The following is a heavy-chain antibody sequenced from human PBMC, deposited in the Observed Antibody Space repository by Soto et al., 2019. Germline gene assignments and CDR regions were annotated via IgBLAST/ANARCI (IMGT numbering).Heavy chain of an antibody. J-gene: IGHJ3*02. CDR2: IYYSGAT. V-gene: IGHV4-31*03. CDR1: GASLSSDAYY. CDR3: ARGGRRGEVFDI. Sequence: QVQLQESGPGLVKPSQTLSLTCTVSGASLSSDAYYWSWIRQHPVKGLEWIGYIYYSGATYYNPSLESRVTISLDTPKNHFSLRRSSVSAADTAVYYCARGGRRGEVFDIWGQGTMVTVSS. D-gene: IGHD1-1*01.